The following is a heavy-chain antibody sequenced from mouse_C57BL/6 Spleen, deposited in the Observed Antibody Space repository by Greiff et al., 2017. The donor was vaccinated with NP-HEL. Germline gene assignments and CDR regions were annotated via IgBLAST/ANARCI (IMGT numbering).Heavy chain of an antibody. D-gene: IGHD1-1*01. CDR2: ISYDGSN. CDR3: ARDYYGSSYVYYYAMDY. CDR1: GYSITSGYY. Sequence: EVKLMESGPGLVKPSQSLSLTCSVTGYSITSGYYWNWIRQFPGNKLEWMGYISYDGSNNYNPSLKNRISITRDTSKNQFFLKLNSVTTEDTATYYCARDYYGSSYVYYYAMDYWGQGTSVTVSS. J-gene: IGHJ4*01. V-gene: IGHV3-6*01.